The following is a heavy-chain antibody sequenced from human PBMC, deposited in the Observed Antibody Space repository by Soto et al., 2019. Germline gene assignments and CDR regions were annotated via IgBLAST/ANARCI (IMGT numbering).Heavy chain of an antibody. V-gene: IGHV1-2*04. CDR1: GYTFTGYY. CDR3: ARIGSGSYYHFSYGMGV. J-gene: IGHJ6*02. D-gene: IGHD3-10*01. CDR2: INPNSGGT. Sequence: ASVKVSCKASGYTFTGYYIHWVRQAPGQGLEWMGWINPNSGGTNYAQKFQGWVTMTRDTSISTAYMELSRLRSDDTAVYFCARIGSGSYYHFSYGMGVWGQGPTVTVS.